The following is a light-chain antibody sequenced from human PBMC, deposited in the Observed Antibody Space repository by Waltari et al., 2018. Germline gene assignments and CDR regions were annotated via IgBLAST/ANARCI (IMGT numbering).Light chain of an antibody. CDR1: QDVSTW. Sequence: DIQITQSPSSVSASVGDRVSISCRASQDVSTWLAWYQQKPGKPPNLLIYGSSTLQSGVPSRFSGSGSGTDFTLTINGLQPEDFASYFCQQTDSFPLTFGGGTKVEIK. CDR2: GSS. CDR3: QQTDSFPLT. J-gene: IGKJ4*01. V-gene: IGKV1-12*01.